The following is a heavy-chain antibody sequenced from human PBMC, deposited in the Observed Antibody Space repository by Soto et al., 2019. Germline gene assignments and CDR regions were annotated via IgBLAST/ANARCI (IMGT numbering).Heavy chain of an antibody. D-gene: IGHD2-2*01. CDR3: VKTLPGSLSDPHQLLERFDF. CDR2: ISYDGKNQ. Sequence: QVQLVESEGGVVQPGRSLRLSCVASGFRFRTYGMHWVRQAPGKGLEWVAVISYDGKNQYYAESVKGRFTISRDNSKNTLYLQMSSLRAEDTAVYYCVKTLPGSLSDPHQLLERFDFWGQGTLVTVSS. J-gene: IGHJ4*02. CDR1: GFRFRTYG. V-gene: IGHV3-30*18.